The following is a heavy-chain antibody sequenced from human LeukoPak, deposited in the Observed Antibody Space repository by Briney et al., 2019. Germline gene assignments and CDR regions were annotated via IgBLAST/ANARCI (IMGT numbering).Heavy chain of an antibody. CDR3: ASLYYYGSGSYQAPYFDY. CDR1: GYSISSGYY. J-gene: IGHJ4*02. Sequence: SETLSLTCAVSGYSISSGYYWGWIRQPPGKGLERIGSIYHSGSTYYNPSLKSRVTISVDTSKNQFSLKLSSVTAADTAVYYCASLYYYGSGSYQAPYFDYWGQGTLVTVSS. D-gene: IGHD3-10*01. V-gene: IGHV4-38-2*01. CDR2: IYHSGST.